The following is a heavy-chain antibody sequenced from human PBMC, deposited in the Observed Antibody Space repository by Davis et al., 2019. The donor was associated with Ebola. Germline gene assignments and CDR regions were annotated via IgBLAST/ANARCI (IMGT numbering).Heavy chain of an antibody. CDR2: IYYTGSA. CDR1: GVSISRHY. D-gene: IGHD5-12*01. CDR3: ARETEYSGYGES. Sequence: PGGSLRLSCTVSGVSISRHYWSWIRQPPGKRLEWIGSIYYTGSAYYNSSLNSRVTISVDTSKNQFSLTLSSVTAADTAVYYFARETEYSGYGESWGQGTLVTVSS. V-gene: IGHV4-59*11. J-gene: IGHJ4*02.